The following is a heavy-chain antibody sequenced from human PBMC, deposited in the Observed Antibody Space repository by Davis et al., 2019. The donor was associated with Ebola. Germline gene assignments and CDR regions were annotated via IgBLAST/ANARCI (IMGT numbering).Heavy chain of an antibody. Sequence: SWVRQHPGEGLEWIGIIYYSGTTHYNPSLKSRVILSRDTSKNQFSLKLSSVTAADTAVYYCARDGDEMAVTYYYAMDVWGKGTTVTVSS. J-gene: IGHJ6*04. D-gene: IGHD5-24*01. CDR2: IYYSGTT. V-gene: IGHV4-31*02. CDR3: ARDGDEMAVTYYYAMDV.